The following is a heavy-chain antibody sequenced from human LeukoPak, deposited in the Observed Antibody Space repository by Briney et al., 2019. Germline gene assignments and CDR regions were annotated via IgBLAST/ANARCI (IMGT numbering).Heavy chain of an antibody. CDR2: ISSSSTYI. J-gene: IGHJ4*02. CDR3: ARSRGPGYCSSTSCADY. CDR1: GFTFSGYT. D-gene: IGHD2-2*01. Sequence: GGSLRLSCAASGFTFSGYTLNWARQAPGKGLEWVSSISSSSTYIYYADSVKGRFTISRDNAKSSLYLQMNSLRAEDTAVYYCARSRGPGYCSSTSCADYWGQGTLVTVSS. V-gene: IGHV3-21*01.